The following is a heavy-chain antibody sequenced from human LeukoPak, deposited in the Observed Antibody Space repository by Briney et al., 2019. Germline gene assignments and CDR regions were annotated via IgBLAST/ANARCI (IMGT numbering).Heavy chain of an antibody. D-gene: IGHD2-21*02. J-gene: IGHJ4*02. CDR1: GGSSSDYQ. V-gene: IGHV4-59*01. CDR3: ARTYCGGDCYLIFDY. Sequence: SETLSLTCTVSGGSSSDYQWSWIRQPPGKGLEWLGYVYNSGSTNYNPSLKSRVTISVDTSKNQFSLKLSSVTAADTAVYYCARTYCGGDCYLIFDYWGQGTLVTVSS. CDR2: VYNSGST.